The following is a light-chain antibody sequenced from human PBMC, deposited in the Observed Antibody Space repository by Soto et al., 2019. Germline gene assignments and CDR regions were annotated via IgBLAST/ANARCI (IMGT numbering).Light chain of an antibody. J-gene: IGKJ1*01. Sequence: DVQMTQSPSSVSASVGDRVTITCRASQGVSKWLAWYQQKAGKAPKLLIYAASNLHSGVPSRFSGSGSGTDFTLTINNLQPEDFGTYYCQQANSFPWTFGQGTKVEIK. CDR1: QGVSKW. V-gene: IGKV1-12*01. CDR2: AAS. CDR3: QQANSFPWT.